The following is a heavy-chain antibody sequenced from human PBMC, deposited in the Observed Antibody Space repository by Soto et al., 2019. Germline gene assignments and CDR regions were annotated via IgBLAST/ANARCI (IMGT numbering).Heavy chain of an antibody. CDR2: IYYSGST. J-gene: IGHJ5*02. D-gene: IGHD3-10*01. CDR1: GGSISSGGYY. V-gene: IGHV4-31*03. Sequence: QVQLQESGPGLVKPSQTLSLTCTVSGGSISSGGYYWSWIRQHPGKGLEWIGYIYYSGSTYYNPSLKSRVTISVDRSKNHFSLKLRCATAGDTAVYYCAGGLVSMVRGVIVSWKFDPWGQGTLVTVSS. CDR3: AGGLVSMVRGVIVSWKFDP.